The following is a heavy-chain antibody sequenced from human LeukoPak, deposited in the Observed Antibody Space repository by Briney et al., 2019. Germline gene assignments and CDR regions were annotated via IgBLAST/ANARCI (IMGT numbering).Heavy chain of an antibody. D-gene: IGHD5-12*01. CDR2: IYYSGST. Sequence: SETLSLTCTVSGGSISSSSYYWAWIRQPPGKGLEWIGNIYYSGSTYYNASLSSRVTISVDTSKNQLSLKLSSVTAADTAVFYCARLYGRYVGYFENWGQGALVTVSS. CDR3: ARLYGRYVGYFEN. V-gene: IGHV4-39*01. CDR1: GGSISSSSYY. J-gene: IGHJ4*02.